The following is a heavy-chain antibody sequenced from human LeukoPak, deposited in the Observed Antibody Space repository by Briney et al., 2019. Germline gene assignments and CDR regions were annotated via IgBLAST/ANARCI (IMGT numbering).Heavy chain of an antibody. CDR1: GFTFSSYA. V-gene: IGHV3-30*04. J-gene: IGHJ4*02. CDR2: ISYDGSNK. D-gene: IGHD2-21*02. Sequence: GGSLRLSCAASGFTFSSYAMHWVRQAPGKGLEWVAVISYDGSNKYYADSVRGRFTISRDNSKNTLYLQMNSLRAEDTAVYYCAREREGAYCGGDCSSPDYWGQGTLVTVSS. CDR3: AREREGAYCGGDCSSPDY.